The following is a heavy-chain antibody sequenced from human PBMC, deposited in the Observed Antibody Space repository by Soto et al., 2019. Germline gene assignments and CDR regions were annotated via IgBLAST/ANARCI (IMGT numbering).Heavy chain of an antibody. CDR2: IYSGGST. V-gene: IGHV3-53*04. D-gene: IGHD4-17*01. Sequence: EVQLVESGGGLVQPGGSLRLSCAASGFTVSSNYMSWVRQAPGKGLEWVSVIYSGGSTYYAASVKGRFTISRHNAKNTLYLQMNSLRAEDTAEYYCVRVYYGAKWPRYMEGWGKGTTVTVSS. CDR1: GFTVSSNY. CDR3: VRVYYGAKWPRYMEG. J-gene: IGHJ6*03.